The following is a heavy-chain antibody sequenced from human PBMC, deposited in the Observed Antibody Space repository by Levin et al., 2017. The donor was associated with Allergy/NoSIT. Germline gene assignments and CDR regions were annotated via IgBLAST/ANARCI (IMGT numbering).Heavy chain of an antibody. V-gene: IGHV3-30*18. J-gene: IGHJ6*02. D-gene: IGHD3-10*01. Sequence: GGSLRLSCAASGFTFSSYGMNWVRQAPGKGLEWVAFISDDGSNNYFLESVKGRFTISRDNSKNTLYLQMNSLRPDDTAVYYCAKQRIVGLGSNSGMDVWGQGTTVTVSS. CDR1: GFTFSSYG. CDR2: ISDDGSNN. CDR3: AKQRIVGLGSNSGMDV.